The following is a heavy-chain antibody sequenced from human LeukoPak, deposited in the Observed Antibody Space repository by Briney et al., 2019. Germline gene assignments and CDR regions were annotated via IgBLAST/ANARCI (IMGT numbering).Heavy chain of an antibody. CDR2: IIPIFGTA. Sequence: SVKVSCKASGGTFSSYAISWVRQAPGQGLEWMGGIIPIFGTANYAQKFQGRVTITTDESTSTAYMELSSLRSEDTAVYYCARERGATEGNYYYMDVWGKGTTVTVSS. J-gene: IGHJ6*03. V-gene: IGHV1-69*05. CDR1: GGTFSSYA. D-gene: IGHD1-26*01. CDR3: ARERGATEGNYYYMDV.